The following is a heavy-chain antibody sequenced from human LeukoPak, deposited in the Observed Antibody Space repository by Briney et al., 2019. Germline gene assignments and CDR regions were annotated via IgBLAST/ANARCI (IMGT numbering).Heavy chain of an antibody. D-gene: IGHD6-13*01. CDR1: GFTFSSYS. CDR2: ISSSSSYI. CDR3: AREPTYTSTWYTSCDY. J-gene: IGHJ4*02. Sequence: GGSLRLSCAASGFTFSSYSMNWVRQAPGKGLEWVSSISSSSSYIYYADSVKGRFTISRDNAKNSLYLQMNSLRAEDTAVYYCAREPTYTSTWYTSCDYWGQGILVTVSS. V-gene: IGHV3-21*01.